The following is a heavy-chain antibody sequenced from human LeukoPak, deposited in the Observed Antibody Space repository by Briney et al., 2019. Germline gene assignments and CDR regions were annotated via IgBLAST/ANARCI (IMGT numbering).Heavy chain of an antibody. J-gene: IGHJ5*02. CDR2: IYPGDSDT. Sequence: GESLNISCQGLGYTFSSYWSAWVRQRHGKGLEWMGIIYPGDSDTRYSQSFQGQVTISADKCISSAYLQWSSLKASDTAMYSGSRYYYGSGRGANWFDPWGQGTLVTVSS. CDR1: GYTFSSYW. D-gene: IGHD3-10*01. CDR3: SRYYYGSGRGANWFDP. V-gene: IGHV5-51*01.